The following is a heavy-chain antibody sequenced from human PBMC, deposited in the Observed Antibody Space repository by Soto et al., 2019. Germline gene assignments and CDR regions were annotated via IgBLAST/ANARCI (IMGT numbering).Heavy chain of an antibody. CDR2: SRNKANSYTT. CDR1: GFTVSDHY. V-gene: IGHV3-72*01. CDR3: ARGEATAGHQFHYGLDV. J-gene: IGHJ6*02. Sequence: EVQLVESGGGLVQPGGSLRLSCAGSGFTVSDHYMDWVRQAPGKGLEWLGRSRNKANSYTTEYAASVKGRFTISRDDSXNXRYLQMNGLKTEDTAVYYCARGEATAGHQFHYGLDVWGQGTTVTVSS. D-gene: IGHD6-13*01.